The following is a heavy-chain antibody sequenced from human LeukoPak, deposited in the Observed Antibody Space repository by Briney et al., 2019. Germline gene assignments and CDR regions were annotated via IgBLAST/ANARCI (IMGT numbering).Heavy chain of an antibody. D-gene: IGHD5-18*01. Sequence: PSETLSLTCAVYGGSFSGYYWSWIRQPPGKGLEWIGEINHSGSTNYNPSLKSRVTISVDTSKNQFSLKLSSVTAADTAVYYRARPFYGYYAYSDWGQGTLVTVSS. CDR2: INHSGST. V-gene: IGHV4-34*01. J-gene: IGHJ4*02. CDR1: GGSFSGYY. CDR3: ARPFYGYYAYSD.